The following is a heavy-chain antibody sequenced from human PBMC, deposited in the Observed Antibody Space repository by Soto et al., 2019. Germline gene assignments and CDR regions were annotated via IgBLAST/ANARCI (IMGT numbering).Heavy chain of an antibody. V-gene: IGHV4-30-4*01. CDR1: GGSISSGDCY. Sequence: SETLSLTCTVSGGSISSGDCYWSWIRQPPGKGLEWIGYIYYSGSTYYNPSLKSRVTISVDTSKNQFSLKLSSVTAADTAVYYCAREATMVRGVPEADYWGQGTLVTVSS. CDR2: IYYSGST. J-gene: IGHJ4*02. D-gene: IGHD3-10*01. CDR3: AREATMVRGVPEADY.